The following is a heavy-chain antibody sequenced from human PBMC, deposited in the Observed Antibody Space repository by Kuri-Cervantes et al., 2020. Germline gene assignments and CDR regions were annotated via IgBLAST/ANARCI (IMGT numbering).Heavy chain of an antibody. V-gene: IGHV1-46*01. J-gene: IGHJ6*03. CDR2: INPSGGST. Sequence: ASVKVSCKASGYTFTSYYILWVRQAPGQGLEWMGIINPSGGSTTYAQKFQGRVTITRDTSASTAYMELSSLRSEDTAVYYCARAPRVSSGRDGPYYYYMDVWGKGTTVTVSS. CDR3: ARAPRVSSGRDGPYYYYMDV. CDR1: GYTFTSYY. D-gene: IGHD6-19*01.